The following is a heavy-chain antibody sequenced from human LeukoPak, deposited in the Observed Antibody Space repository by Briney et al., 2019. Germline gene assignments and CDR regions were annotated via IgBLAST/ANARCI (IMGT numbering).Heavy chain of an antibody. J-gene: IGHJ5*02. V-gene: IGHV4-30-2*01. CDR2: IYHSGSA. CDR3: ARGSPFDP. Sequence: SPQTLSLTCTVSGGSISSGGYSWSWIRQPPGKGLEWIGYIYHSGSAYYNPSLKSRVTLSVDRSKNQFSLKLSSVTAADTAVYYCARGSPFDPWGQGTLITVSS. CDR1: GGSISSGGYS.